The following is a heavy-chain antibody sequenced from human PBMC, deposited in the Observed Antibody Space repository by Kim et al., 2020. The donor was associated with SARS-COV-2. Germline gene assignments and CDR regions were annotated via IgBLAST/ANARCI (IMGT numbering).Heavy chain of an antibody. V-gene: IGHV3-74*01. J-gene: IGHJ4*02. D-gene: IGHD5-12*01. Sequence: GGSLRLSCAASGFTFSIYWMHWVRQAPGKGLVWVSRVKGDGTTTTYADSVKGRFTISRDNAKNTLYLQMNSLRAEDTAVYYCARGAGGGATLMPGLWGQGTLVTVSS. CDR3: ARGAGGGATLMPGL. CDR1: GFTFSIYW. CDR2: VKGDGTTT.